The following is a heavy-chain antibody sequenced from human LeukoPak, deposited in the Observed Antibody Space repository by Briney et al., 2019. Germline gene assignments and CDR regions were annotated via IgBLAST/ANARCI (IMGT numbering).Heavy chain of an antibody. CDR2: INYSGST. Sequence: SETLSLTCTVSAGSITSQYWSWIRQPPGKGLEYIGYINYSGSTNYNPSLKSRVAISVDTSKNQFSLKLSSVTAADTAVYYCASLSTDNVVLPGAMAYYFDCWGQGTLVTVSS. V-gene: IGHV4-59*08. J-gene: IGHJ4*02. CDR1: AGSITSQY. D-gene: IGHD2-2*01. CDR3: ASLSTDNVVLPGAMAYYFDC.